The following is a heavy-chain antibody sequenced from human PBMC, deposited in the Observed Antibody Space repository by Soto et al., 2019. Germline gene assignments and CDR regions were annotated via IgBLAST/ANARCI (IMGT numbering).Heavy chain of an antibody. CDR3: AGDRDYLDAFDI. V-gene: IGHV3-13*01. CDR2: LSYAGDT. J-gene: IGHJ3*02. CDR1: RFTLSTYD. Sequence: GSLRLSCAASRFTLSTYDMHWVRQATGKGLEWVAALSYAGDTYYPGSVKGRFTVSRESAKNSLYLQMNSLRAEDTAVYYCAGDRDYLDAFDIWGQGTMVTVSS. D-gene: IGHD3-16*01.